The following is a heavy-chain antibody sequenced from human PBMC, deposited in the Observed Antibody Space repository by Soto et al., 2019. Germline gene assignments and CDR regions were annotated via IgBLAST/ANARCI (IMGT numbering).Heavy chain of an antibody. CDR3: ARLGYDILTGYYDRYYFDY. CDR2: IYYSGST. D-gene: IGHD3-9*01. Sequence: PSETLSLTCTVSGGSISSSSYYWGWIRQPPGKGLEWIGSIYYSGSTYYNPSLKSRVTISVDTSKNQFSLKLSSVTAADTAVYYCARLGYDILTGYYDRYYFDYWGQGTLVTVSS. CDR1: GGSISSSSYY. V-gene: IGHV4-39*01. J-gene: IGHJ4*02.